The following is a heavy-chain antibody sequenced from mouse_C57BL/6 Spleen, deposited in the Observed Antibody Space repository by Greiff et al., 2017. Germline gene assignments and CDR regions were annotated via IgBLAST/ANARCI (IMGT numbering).Heavy chain of an antibody. V-gene: IGHV6-3*01. CDR3: TGRDDVAY. CDR2: IRLKSDNYAT. CDR1: GFTFSNYW. J-gene: IGHJ3*01. Sequence: EVKLQESGGGLVQPGGSMKLSCVASGFTFSNYWMNWVRQSPEKGLEWVAQIRLKSDNYATHYAESVKGRFTISRDDSKSSVYLQMNNLRAEDTVIYYCTGRDDVAYWGQGTLVTVSA. D-gene: IGHD2-3*01.